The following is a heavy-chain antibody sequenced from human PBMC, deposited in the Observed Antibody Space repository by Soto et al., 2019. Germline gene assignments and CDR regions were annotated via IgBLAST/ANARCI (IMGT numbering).Heavy chain of an antibody. D-gene: IGHD2-15*01. V-gene: IGHV4-59*11. CDR2: IYNSENT. CDR1: YDTSSNLD. CDR3: ARGSGSQSSNLDY. Sequence: SETLCLTCTVPYDTSSNLDCSCIRQPQRKGLEWIGYIYNSENTNYNPSLTNRATQSIDTSQKQVSHKLNSVTDADTAVYYCARGSGSQSSNLDYWGQGTLVTVSS. J-gene: IGHJ4*02.